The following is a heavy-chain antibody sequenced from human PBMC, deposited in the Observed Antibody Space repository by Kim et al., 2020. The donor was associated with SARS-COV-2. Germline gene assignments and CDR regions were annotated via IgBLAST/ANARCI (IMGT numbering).Heavy chain of an antibody. CDR1: GFTLSNNA. J-gene: IGHJ4*01. V-gene: IGHV3-23*01. CDR3: AKEVGNYNFLNGYYFDY. CDR2: ITASGGNT. Sequence: GGSLRLSCTASGFTLSNNAMTWVRQTPGKGLEWVSAITASGGNTYYADSVKGRFTISRDNSKETVYLQLNSLRAEDTALYYCAKEVGNYNFLNGYYFDY. D-gene: IGHD3-3*01.